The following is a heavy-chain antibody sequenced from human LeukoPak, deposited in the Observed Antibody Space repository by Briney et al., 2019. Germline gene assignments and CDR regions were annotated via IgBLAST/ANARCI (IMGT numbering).Heavy chain of an antibody. CDR1: GGSFSGYY. D-gene: IGHD3-3*01. CDR2: INHSGST. Sequence: SETLSLTCAVYGGSFSGYYWSWIRQPPGKGLEWIGEINHSGSTNYNPSLKSRVTISVDTSKNQFSLKLSSVTAADTAVYYCAGSYDFWSGYDPGFDPWGQGTLVTVSS. V-gene: IGHV4-34*01. J-gene: IGHJ5*02. CDR3: AGSYDFWSGYDPGFDP.